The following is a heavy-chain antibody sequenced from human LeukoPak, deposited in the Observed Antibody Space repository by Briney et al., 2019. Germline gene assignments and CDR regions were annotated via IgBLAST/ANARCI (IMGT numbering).Heavy chain of an antibody. V-gene: IGHV3-23*01. J-gene: IGHJ4*02. CDR2: ISDSGGIT. D-gene: IGHD3-16*01. CDR3: AKAPRGTYYFDY. CDR1: GFIFSGCA. Sequence: PGGSLRLSCAASGFIFSGCAIHWVRQAPGEGLEWVSAISDSGGITYYADSVKGRFTISRDNSKNTLYLQIKSLGAEDTAVYYCAKAPRGTYYFDYWGQGTLVTVSS.